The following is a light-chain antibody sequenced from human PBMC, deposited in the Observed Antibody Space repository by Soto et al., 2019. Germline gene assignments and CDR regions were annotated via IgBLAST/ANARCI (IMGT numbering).Light chain of an antibody. V-gene: IGKV3-15*01. CDR3: QQYNDWPFT. CDR1: QSISNN. CDR2: ATS. J-gene: IGKJ3*01. Sequence: EIVMTQSPGTLSVSPGESVTLSCRASQSISNNLAWYQQKPGQAPRLLIHATSTRATGMPARFSGSGSGTEFTLTISSLQSEDFAVYYCQQYNDWPFTFGPGTKVDIK.